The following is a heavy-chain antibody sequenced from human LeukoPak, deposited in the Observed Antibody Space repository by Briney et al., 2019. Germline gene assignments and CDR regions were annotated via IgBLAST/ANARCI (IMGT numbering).Heavy chain of an antibody. J-gene: IGHJ4*02. V-gene: IGHV4-59*08. D-gene: IGHD3-10*01. Sequence: SETLSLTCAVSGGSITNYYWSWIRQSPGKGLEWIGFIYYNGNTNYNPSLKSRVTISVDTSKNQFSLKLSSVTAADTAVYYCARGLWFGDENPPYFDYWGQGTLVTVSS. CDR1: GGSITNYY. CDR3: ARGLWFGDENPPYFDY. CDR2: IYYNGNT.